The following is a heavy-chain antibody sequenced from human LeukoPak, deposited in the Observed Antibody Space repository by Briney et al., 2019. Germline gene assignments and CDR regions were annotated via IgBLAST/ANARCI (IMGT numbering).Heavy chain of an antibody. D-gene: IGHD3-9*01. CDR2: ISGGGGST. Sequence: PGGSLRLSCVASGFTFSSNGMSWVRQAPGKGPEWVSAISGGGGSTHYADSVKGRFTISRDNSKNTLYLQMNSLRAEDTAVYHCAKDPKGYFDWLGWFDYWGQGTLVTVSS. CDR1: GFTFSSNG. CDR3: AKDPKGYFDWLGWFDY. V-gene: IGHV3-23*01. J-gene: IGHJ4*02.